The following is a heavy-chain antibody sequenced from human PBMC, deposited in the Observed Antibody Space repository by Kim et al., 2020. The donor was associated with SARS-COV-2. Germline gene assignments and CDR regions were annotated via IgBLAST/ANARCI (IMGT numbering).Heavy chain of an antibody. J-gene: IGHJ5*01. V-gene: IGHV3-23*01. CDR1: GFTFSNYA. Sequence: GGSLRLSCAASGFTFSNYAMSWVRQAPGKGLEWVSSITDTGDYTNYADSVKGRFAISRDNSKNTLYLEMNNLRAEDTAIYYCAKRYGSDWGWFDSWGQRTLVTVSS. CDR3: AKRYGSDWGWFDS. CDR2: ITDTGDYT. D-gene: IGHD1-26*01.